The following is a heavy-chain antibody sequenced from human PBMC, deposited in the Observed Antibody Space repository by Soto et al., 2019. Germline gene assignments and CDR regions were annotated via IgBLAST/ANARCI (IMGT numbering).Heavy chain of an antibody. CDR3: TTDPLYYEFGSGPYYYYYGMDV. D-gene: IGHD3-3*01. V-gene: IGHV3-15*07. J-gene: IGHJ6*02. CDR2: IKSKTDGGTT. Sequence: PGGSLRLSCAASGFTFSNAWMNWVRQAPGKGLEWVGRIKSKTDGGTTDYAAPVKGRFTISRDDSKNTLYLQMNSLKTEDKAVYYCTTDPLYYEFGSGPYYYYYGMDVWGQGTTVTVSS. CDR1: GFTFSNAW.